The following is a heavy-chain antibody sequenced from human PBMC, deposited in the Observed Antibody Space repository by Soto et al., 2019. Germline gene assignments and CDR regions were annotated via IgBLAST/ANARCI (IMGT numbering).Heavy chain of an antibody. D-gene: IGHD2-21*01. J-gene: IGHJ4*02. V-gene: IGHV3-33*08. CDR2: ISYNGNYK. CDR1: GFTFSSYG. Sequence: GGSLRLSCAASGFTFSSYGMHWVRQAPGKGLEWVAAISYNGNYKYYVDSVKGRFTTSRDNAKNTLYLQMNSLRAEDTAVYYCARSIPLYEYWGQGTLVPVSS. CDR3: ARSIPLYEY.